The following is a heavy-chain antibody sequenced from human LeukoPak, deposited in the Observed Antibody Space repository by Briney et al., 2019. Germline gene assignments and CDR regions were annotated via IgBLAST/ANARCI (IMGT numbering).Heavy chain of an antibody. J-gene: IGHJ4*02. CDR3: ARGDIVVLPAVDY. CDR2: IKQDGSEK. V-gene: IGHV3-7*04. Sequence: GGSVRLSCAASGFTFSSYWMSWVRQAPGKGLEWVANIKQDGSEKYYVDSVKGRYTISRDNANNSLYLQLNSLRAEATAVYYCARGDIVVLPAVDYWGRGTLVTVSS. CDR1: GFTFSSYW. D-gene: IGHD2-2*01.